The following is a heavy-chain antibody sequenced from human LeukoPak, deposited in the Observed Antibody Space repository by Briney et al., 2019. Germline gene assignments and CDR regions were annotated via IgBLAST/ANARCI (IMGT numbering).Heavy chain of an antibody. V-gene: IGHV4-30-4*01. D-gene: IGHD3-10*01. CDR3: ARGRVSGRLPAFDY. J-gene: IGHJ4*02. CDR2: IYYSGST. CDR1: GGSISSGDYY. Sequence: TSETLSLTCTVSGGSISSGDYYWSWIRQPPGKGLEWIGYIYYSGSTYYNPSLKSRVTISVDTSKNQFSLKLSSVTAADTAVYYCARGRVSGRLPAFDYWGQGTLVTVSS.